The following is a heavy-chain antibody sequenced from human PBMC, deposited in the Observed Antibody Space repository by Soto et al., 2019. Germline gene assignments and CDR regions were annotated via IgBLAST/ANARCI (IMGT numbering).Heavy chain of an antibody. CDR3: AADADCSGGSCWGNGAFDI. D-gene: IGHD2-15*01. CDR1: GFTFTSSA. J-gene: IGHJ3*02. Sequence: QMQLVQSGPEVKKPGTSVKVSCKASGFTFTSSAVQWVRQARGQRLEWIGWIVVGSGNTNYAQKFQERVTITRDMSTSTAYMELSSLRSEDTAVYYCAADADCSGGSCWGNGAFDIWGQGTMVTVSS. CDR2: IVVGSGNT. V-gene: IGHV1-58*01.